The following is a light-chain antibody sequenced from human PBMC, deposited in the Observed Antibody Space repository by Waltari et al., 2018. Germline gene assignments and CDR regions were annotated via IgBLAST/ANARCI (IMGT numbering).Light chain of an antibody. CDR2: DYR. CDR1: SSDVGGYDY. CDR3: GSYTSSSTLV. J-gene: IGLJ1*01. Sequence: QSALTQPASVSGSPGQSIPIFCIGTSSDVGGYDYVSWYQQHPGKAPKLMIYDYRTRPSGVSNRFSGSKSGNTASLTISGLQAEDEADYYCGSYTSSSTLVFGTGTKVTVL. V-gene: IGLV2-14*03.